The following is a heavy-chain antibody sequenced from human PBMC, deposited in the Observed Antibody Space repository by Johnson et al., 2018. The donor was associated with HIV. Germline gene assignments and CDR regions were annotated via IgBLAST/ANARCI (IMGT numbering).Heavy chain of an antibody. CDR1: GFTFSSYA. Sequence: QVQLVESGGGVVQPGRSLRLSCAASGFTFSSYAMHWVRQAPGKGLEWVAVISYDGNNEYYADSVKGRFTISRDNSNNTLYLQMNSLKHEDTAVYYCAADQAGDYVWGNYRYAFDIWGQGTMVTVSS. D-gene: IGHD3-16*02. V-gene: IGHV3-30*04. CDR3: AADQAGDYVWGNYRYAFDI. J-gene: IGHJ3*02. CDR2: ISYDGNNE.